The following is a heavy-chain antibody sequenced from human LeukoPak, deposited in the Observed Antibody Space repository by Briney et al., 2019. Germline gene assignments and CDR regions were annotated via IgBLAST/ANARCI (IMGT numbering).Heavy chain of an antibody. J-gene: IGHJ5*02. D-gene: IGHD6-19*01. CDR3: ARVEAVAGNWGGLDP. Sequence: GGSLRLSCAASGFTFSSYSMNWVRQAPGKGLEWVSSISSTSSYIYYADSVEGQFTISRDNAKDSLFLQLNSLRAEDTAMYYCARVEAVAGNWGGLDPWGQGTLVTVSS. V-gene: IGHV3-21*01. CDR1: GFTFSSYS. CDR2: ISSTSSYI.